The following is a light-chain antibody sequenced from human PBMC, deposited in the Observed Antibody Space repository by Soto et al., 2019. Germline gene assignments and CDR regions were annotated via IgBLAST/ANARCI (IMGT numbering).Light chain of an antibody. CDR3: QQYNNWPPYT. CDR2: GAS. V-gene: IGKV3-15*01. J-gene: IGKJ2*01. CDR1: RSVSSN. Sequence: EIVMTQSRATLSVSPGERATLSCRASRSVSSNLAWYQQKPGQAPRLLMYGASTRATGIPARFSGSGSGTEFTLTISSLQSEDFAVYYCQQYNNWPPYTFGQGTKVDIK.